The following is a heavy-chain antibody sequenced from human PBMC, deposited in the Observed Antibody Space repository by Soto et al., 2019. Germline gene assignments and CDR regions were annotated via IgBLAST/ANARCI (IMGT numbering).Heavy chain of an antibody. D-gene: IGHD3-22*01. V-gene: IGHV1-8*01. J-gene: IGHJ4*02. Sequence: ASVKVSCKASGYTFTSYDINWVRQATGQGLEWMGWMNPNSGNTGYAQKFQGRVTMTRNTSTSTAYMELRSLRSDDTAVYYCARVEVRITMIVVDPYYFDYWGQGTLVTVSS. CDR3: ARVEVRITMIVVDPYYFDY. CDR1: GYTFTSYD. CDR2: MNPNSGNT.